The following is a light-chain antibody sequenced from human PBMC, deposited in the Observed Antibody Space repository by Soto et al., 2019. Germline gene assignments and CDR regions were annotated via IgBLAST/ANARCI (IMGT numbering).Light chain of an antibody. J-gene: IGKJ4*01. Sequence: EIVMTQSPATLSVSPGERATLSCRASQSVSSNLAWYQQKPGQAPRLLIHGASTRATGIPARFSGSGSGTEFTLTISSLQSEDFAVYYCQQYNNWPHLTFGGGTKVEIK. CDR1: QSVSSN. CDR3: QQYNNWPHLT. V-gene: IGKV3-15*01. CDR2: GAS.